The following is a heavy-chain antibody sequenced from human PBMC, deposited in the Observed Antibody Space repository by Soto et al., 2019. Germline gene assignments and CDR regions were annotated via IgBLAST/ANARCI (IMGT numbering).Heavy chain of an antibody. J-gene: IGHJ3*02. CDR2: IIPIFGTA. D-gene: IGHD3-22*01. CDR3: ARLLYYYDSSAQPRPFDI. V-gene: IGHV1-69*13. CDR1: GGTFSSYA. Sequence: SVKVSCKASGGTFSSYAISWVRQAPGQGLEWMGGIIPIFGTANYAQKFQGRVTITADESTSTAYMELSSLRSEDTAVYYFARLLYYYDSSAQPRPFDIWVQGTMVSVSS.